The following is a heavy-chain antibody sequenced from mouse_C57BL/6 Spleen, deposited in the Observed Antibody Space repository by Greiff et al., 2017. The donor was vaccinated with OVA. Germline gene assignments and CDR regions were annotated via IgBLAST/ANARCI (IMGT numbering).Heavy chain of an antibody. J-gene: IGHJ2*01. CDR1: GFTFSSYA. D-gene: IGHD2-4*01. V-gene: IGHV5-4*01. CDR2: ISDGGSYT. Sequence: EVQGVESGGGLVKPGGSLKLSCAASGFTFSSYAMSWVRQTPEKRLEWVATISDGGSYTYYPDNVKGRFTISRDNAKNNLYLQMSHLKSEDTAMYYCARDRGPYDYGYFDYWGQGTTLTVSS. CDR3: ARDRGPYDYGYFDY.